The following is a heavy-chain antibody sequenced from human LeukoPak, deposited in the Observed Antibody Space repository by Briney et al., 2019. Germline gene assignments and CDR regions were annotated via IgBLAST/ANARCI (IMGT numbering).Heavy chain of an antibody. CDR1: GGSFSGYY. CDR2: INHSGST. D-gene: IGHD3-3*01. CDR3: ARVAAYRVLRLTIFGERLYYYMDV. J-gene: IGHJ6*03. V-gene: IGHV4-34*01. Sequence: PSETLSLTCAVYGGSFSGYYWSWIRQPPGKGLEWIGEINHSGSTNYNPSLKSRVTISVDTSKNQFTLKLSSVTAADTAVYYCARVAAYRVLRLTIFGERLYYYMDVWGKGTTVTVSS.